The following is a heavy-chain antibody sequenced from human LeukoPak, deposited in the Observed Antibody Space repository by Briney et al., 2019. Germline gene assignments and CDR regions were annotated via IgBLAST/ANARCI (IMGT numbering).Heavy chain of an antibody. V-gene: IGHV3-30*04. D-gene: IGHD3-10*01. CDR3: ARVSPMVRGVIIAGLFDY. Sequence: PGGSLRPSCAASGFTFSSYAMHWVRQAPGKGLEWVAVISYDGSNKYYADSVKGRFTISRDNSKNTLYLQMNSLRAEDTAVYYCARVSPMVRGVIIAGLFDYWGQGTLVTVSS. CDR1: GFTFSSYA. J-gene: IGHJ4*02. CDR2: ISYDGSNK.